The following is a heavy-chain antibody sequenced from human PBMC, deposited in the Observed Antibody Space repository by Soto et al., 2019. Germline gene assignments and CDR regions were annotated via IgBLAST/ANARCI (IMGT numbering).Heavy chain of an antibody. J-gene: IGHJ4*02. D-gene: IGHD2-21*02. Sequence: PGGSLRLSCAASGLTFSSYDMHWVRQATGKGLEWVSAIGTAGDTYYPGSVKGRFTISRENAKNSLYLQMNSLRAGDTAVYYCARASSGLAYCGGDCYAFDYWGQGTLVTVSS. CDR1: GLTFSSYD. CDR3: ARASSGLAYCGGDCYAFDY. V-gene: IGHV3-13*01. CDR2: IGTAGDT.